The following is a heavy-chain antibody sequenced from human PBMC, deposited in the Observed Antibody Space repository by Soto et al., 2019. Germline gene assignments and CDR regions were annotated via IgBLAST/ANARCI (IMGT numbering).Heavy chain of an antibody. V-gene: IGHV3-23*01. CDR2: ISGSGGST. J-gene: IGHJ3*02. CDR3: AKGDPYYYDSSGYPWAFDI. D-gene: IGHD3-22*01. CDR1: GFTFSSYA. Sequence: EVQLLESGGGLVQPGGSLRLSCAASGFTFSSYAMSWVRQAPGKGLEWVSAISGSGGSTYYADSVKGRFTISRDNSKNTLYLQMNSLRAEDTAIYYCAKGDPYYYDSSGYPWAFDIWGQGTMVTVSS.